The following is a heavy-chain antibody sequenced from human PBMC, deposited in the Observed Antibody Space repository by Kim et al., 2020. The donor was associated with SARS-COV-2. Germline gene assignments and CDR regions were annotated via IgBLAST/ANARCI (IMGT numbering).Heavy chain of an antibody. D-gene: IGHD3-10*01. Sequence: LKSRVTISVDTSKNQFSLKLSSVTAADTAVYYCARHRGLLWFGELLGFDYWGQGTLVTVSS. V-gene: IGHV4-39*01. J-gene: IGHJ4*02. CDR3: ARHRGLLWFGELLGFDY.